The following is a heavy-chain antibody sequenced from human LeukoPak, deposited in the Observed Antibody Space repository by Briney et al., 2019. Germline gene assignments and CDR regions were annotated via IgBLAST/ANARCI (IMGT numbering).Heavy chain of an antibody. D-gene: IGHD2-2*02. V-gene: IGHV4-61*09. CDR3: ARDIEGGYCSSTTCHRWVWFDP. CDR2: VYTSGST. J-gene: IGHJ5*02. CDR1: GGSVTSANYY. Sequence: SETLSLTCTVSGGSVTSANYYWTWIRQPAGRRLEYIGHIYVYTSGSTNYNPSLKSRVTISLDTSKNQFSLKLSSVTAADTAVYHCARDIEGGYCSSTTCHRWVWFDPWGQGTLVTVSS.